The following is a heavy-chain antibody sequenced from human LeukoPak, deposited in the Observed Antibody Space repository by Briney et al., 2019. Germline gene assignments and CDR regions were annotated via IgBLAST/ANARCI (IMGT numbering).Heavy chain of an antibody. D-gene: IGHD3-10*01. CDR2: INPSGGST. J-gene: IGHJ4*02. CDR1: GYTFTSYY. V-gene: IGHV1-46*03. Sequence: RASVNVSCKASGYTFTSYYMHWVRQAPGQGLEWMGIINPSGGSTSYAQKFQGRVTMTRDTSTSTVYMELSSLRSEDTAVYYCARDTNPSSSSGYYGSGSYYSPLDYWGQGTLVTVSS. CDR3: ARDTNPSSSSGYYGSGSYYSPLDY.